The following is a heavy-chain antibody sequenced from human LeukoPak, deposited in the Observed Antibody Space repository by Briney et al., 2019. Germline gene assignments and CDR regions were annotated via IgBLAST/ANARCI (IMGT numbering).Heavy chain of an antibody. CDR3: ARGAPSDY. CDR1: GGSTSGGSISSSY. Sequence: SETLSLTCTVSGGSTSGGSISSSYWSWVRQPAGKGLEWIGRIYTSGTTNYNPSLKSRVTMSVDTSKNQFSLKLNSVTAADTAVYYCARGAPSDYWGQGTLVTVSS. CDR2: IYTSGTT. J-gene: IGHJ4*02. V-gene: IGHV4-4*07.